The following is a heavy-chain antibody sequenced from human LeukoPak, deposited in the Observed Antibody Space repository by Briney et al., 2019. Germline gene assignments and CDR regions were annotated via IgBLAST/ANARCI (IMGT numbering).Heavy chain of an antibody. V-gene: IGHV3-43*02. Sequence: PGGSLRLSCAASGFTFGNYAMHWVRQAPGKGLEWVSLISGDGGSTYYADSVKGRFTISRDNSKNSLYLQMNSLRTEYTALYYCAKELGNYYYYYYMYLGHKGITVAVSS. D-gene: IGHD3-10*01. CDR2: ISGDGGST. CDR3: AKELGNYYYYYYMYL. J-gene: IGHJ6*03. CDR1: GFTFGNYA.